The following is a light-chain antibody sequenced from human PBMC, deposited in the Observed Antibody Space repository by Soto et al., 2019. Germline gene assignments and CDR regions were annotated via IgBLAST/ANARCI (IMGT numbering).Light chain of an antibody. J-gene: IGKJ1*01. CDR2: DAS. CDR3: QHYNSYSEA. V-gene: IGKV1-33*01. Sequence: DIQMTQSPSSLSASVGDRVTITCQASQDISTYLNWYQQKPGKAPKLLIYDASNLETGVPSRFSGSGSGTEFTLTISSLQPDDFATYYCQHYNSYSEAFGQGTKVELK. CDR1: QDISTY.